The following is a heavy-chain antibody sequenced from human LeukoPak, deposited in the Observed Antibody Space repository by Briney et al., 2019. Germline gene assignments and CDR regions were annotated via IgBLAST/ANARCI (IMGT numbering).Heavy chain of an antibody. D-gene: IGHD3-16*02. CDR1: GYTFTRYY. V-gene: IGHV1-2*06. Sequence: ASVKVSCKASGYTFTRYYMHWVRQAPGQGLEWMGRIHPSSGGTDYAQKFQGRVTLTRDTSINTAYMELSGLRSDDTAVYYCARDNREFDYTWGSCRYRSWDYWGQGTLVTVSS. CDR2: IHPSSGGT. CDR3: ARDNREFDYTWGSCRYRSWDY. J-gene: IGHJ4*02.